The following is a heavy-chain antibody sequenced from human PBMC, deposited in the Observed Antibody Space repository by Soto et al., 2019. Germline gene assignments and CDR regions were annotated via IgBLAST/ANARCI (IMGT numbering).Heavy chain of an antibody. CDR2: IYYSGKT. J-gene: IGHJ4*02. CDR1: GGSISSGDYY. D-gene: IGHD3-22*01. V-gene: IGHV4-30-4*01. CDR3: DSGYPDDCDGSCFDY. Sequence: SETLSLTCTVSGGSISSGDYYWSWIRQPPGKGLEWIGYIYYSGKTYYNPSLKSRVSISVDTSKNQFPLKLSSVTAADTAVYYCDSGYPDDCDGSCFDYWGQGTLVTVSS.